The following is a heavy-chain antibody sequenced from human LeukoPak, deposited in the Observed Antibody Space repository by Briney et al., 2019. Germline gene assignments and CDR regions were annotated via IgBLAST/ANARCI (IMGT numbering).Heavy chain of an antibody. J-gene: IGHJ5*02. V-gene: IGHV3-23*01. D-gene: IGHD3-22*01. CDR3: AKDPDSSGYYSNWFDP. Sequence: GGSLRLSCAASGFTFISYAMSCVRPAPGKGLECVSAISGSGGSTYYADSVRGRFTISRDNSKNTLYLQMTGLRAEGTAVYYYAKDPDSSGYYSNWFDPWGQGTLVTVSS. CDR1: GFTFISYA. CDR2: ISGSGGST.